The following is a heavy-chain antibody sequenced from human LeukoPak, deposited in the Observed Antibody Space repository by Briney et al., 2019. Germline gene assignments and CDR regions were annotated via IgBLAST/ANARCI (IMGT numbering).Heavy chain of an antibody. D-gene: IGHD4-17*01. V-gene: IGHV3-7*05. J-gene: IGHJ6*01. CDR1: GFTFSSYC. CDR3: ARDTVNHYYGMDV. CDR2: IKDDGSET. Sequence: GGSLRLSCTASGFTFSSYCMNWVRQAPGKGLEWVANIKDDGSETYYVDSVKGRFTISRDNAKNSLYLQMNSLRAEDTAVYYCARDTVNHYYGMDVWGQGTTVTVSS.